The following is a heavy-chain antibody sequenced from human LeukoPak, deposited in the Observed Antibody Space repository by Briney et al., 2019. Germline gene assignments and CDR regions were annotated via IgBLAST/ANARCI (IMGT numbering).Heavy chain of an antibody. CDR3: AREGTLGGYYYYYMDV. CDR1: GGSISSSSYY. V-gene: IGHV4-61*01. CDR2: IYYSGST. D-gene: IGHD3-16*01. Sequence: SETLSLTCTVSGGSISSSSYYWGWIRQPPGKGLEWIGYIYYSGSTNYNPSLKSRVTISVDTSKNQFSLKLSSVTAADTAVYYCAREGTLGGYYYYYMDVWGKGTTVTVSS. J-gene: IGHJ6*03.